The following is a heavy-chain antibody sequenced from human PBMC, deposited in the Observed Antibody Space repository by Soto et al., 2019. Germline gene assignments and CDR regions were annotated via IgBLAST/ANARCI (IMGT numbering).Heavy chain of an antibody. D-gene: IGHD2-21*02. Sequence: LSLTCTVSGGSISSGDYYWSWIRQPPGKGLEWIGYIYYSGSTYYNPSLKSRVTISVDTSKNQFSLKLSSVTAADTAVYYCARESTSLYCGGDCYHWGQGTLVTVSS. CDR3: ARESTSLYCGGDCYH. CDR2: IYYSGST. V-gene: IGHV4-30-4*01. CDR1: GGSISSGDYY. J-gene: IGHJ5*02.